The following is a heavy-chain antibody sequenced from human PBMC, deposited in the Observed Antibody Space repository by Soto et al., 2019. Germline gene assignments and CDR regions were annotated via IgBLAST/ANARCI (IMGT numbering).Heavy chain of an antibody. D-gene: IGHD2-15*01. J-gene: IGHJ4*02. CDR3: ARAVRCSGGSCYSEY. CDR2: ISAYNGNT. V-gene: IGHV1-18*01. CDR1: GYTFTSYG. Sequence: ASVKVSCKASGYTFTSYGISWVRQAPGQGLEWMGWISAYNGNTNYAQKLQGRVTMTTDTSTSTAYMELRSLRSDDTAVYYCARAVRCSGGSCYSEYWGQGTLVTVSS.